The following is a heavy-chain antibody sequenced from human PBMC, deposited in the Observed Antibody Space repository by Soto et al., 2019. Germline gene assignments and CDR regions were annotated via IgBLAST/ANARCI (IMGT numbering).Heavy chain of an antibody. Sequence: PSETLSLTCTVSGDSVSSYYWSWIRQPPGKGLEWIGHIFYSGSTNYNPALKSRVTISVDTSKSQFSLKLSSVTAADTAVYYCAKDSGYNYGYFRWFDPWGQGTLVTVSS. J-gene: IGHJ5*02. V-gene: IGHV4-59*02. CDR3: AKDSGYNYGYFRWFDP. CDR1: GDSVSSYY. CDR2: IFYSGST. D-gene: IGHD5-18*01.